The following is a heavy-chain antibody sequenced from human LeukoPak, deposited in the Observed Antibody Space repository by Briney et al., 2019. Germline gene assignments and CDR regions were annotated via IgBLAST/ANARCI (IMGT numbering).Heavy chain of an antibody. J-gene: IGHJ4*02. CDR3: ARDADSGTFGGVIVPTYFDY. V-gene: IGHV3-30-3*01. CDR2: ISYDRSNK. D-gene: IGHD3-16*02. Sequence: GRSLRLSCAASGFTFSSYVMHWVRQAPGKGLEWVAVISYDRSNKYYADSVKGRFTISRDNSKNTLYLQMNSLRAEDTAVYYCARDADSGTFGGVIVPTYFDYWGQGTLVAVSS. CDR1: GFTFSSYV.